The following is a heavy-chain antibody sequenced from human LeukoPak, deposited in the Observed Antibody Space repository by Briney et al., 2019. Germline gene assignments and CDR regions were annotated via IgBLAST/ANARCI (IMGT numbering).Heavy chain of an antibody. CDR3: ARLPRATVVTPAPDY. CDR2: IYYSGST. V-gene: IGHV4-61*01. Sequence: SETLSLTCTVSGGSVSSGSYYWSWILQPPGKGLEWIGYIYYSGSTNYNPSLKSRVTISVDTSKNQFSLKLSSVTAADTAVYYCARLPRATVVTPAPDYWGQGTLVTVSS. D-gene: IGHD4-23*01. CDR1: GGSVSSGSYY. J-gene: IGHJ4*02.